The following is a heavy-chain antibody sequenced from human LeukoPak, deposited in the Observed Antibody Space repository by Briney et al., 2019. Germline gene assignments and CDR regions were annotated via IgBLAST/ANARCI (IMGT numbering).Heavy chain of an antibody. CDR1: GLTVSRNH. CDR3: ASGSNRVFDY. V-gene: IGHV3-53*01. CDR2: TYGDGST. Sequence: GSLRLSCAASGLTVSRNHMSWVRQAPGKGLEWVSMTYGDGSTNYADSVKGRFTISRDNSENTLYLQINSLRVEDTAVYYCASGSNRVFDYWGQGTLVTVSS. J-gene: IGHJ4*02. D-gene: IGHD1-1*01.